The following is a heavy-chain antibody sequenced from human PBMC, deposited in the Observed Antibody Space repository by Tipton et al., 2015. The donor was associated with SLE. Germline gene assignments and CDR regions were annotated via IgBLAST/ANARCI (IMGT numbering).Heavy chain of an antibody. CDR3: ATSVYRYSKSDY. J-gene: IGHJ4*02. CDR2: IKKDGSET. V-gene: IGHV3-7*01. D-gene: IGHD3-16*02. CDR1: GLTFSGYW. Sequence: SLRLSCSASGLTFSGYWMNWVRQAPGKGLEWVANIKKDGSETYYVDSVKGRFTTSRDNAMNSLYLQMNSLRVEDTAIYYCATSVYRYSKSDYWGRGTLVTVSS.